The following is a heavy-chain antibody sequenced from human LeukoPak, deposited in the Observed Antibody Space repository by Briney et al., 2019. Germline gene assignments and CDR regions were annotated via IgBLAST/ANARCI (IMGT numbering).Heavy chain of an antibody. CDR2: INTNTGNP. CDR1: GYTFTSYA. Sequence: ASVKASCKASGYTFTSYAMNWVRQASGQGLEWMGWINTNTGNPTYAQGFTGRFVFSLDTSVSTAYLQISSLKAEDTSVYYCARASSVWQGSWFDPWGQGTLVTVSS. CDR3: ARASSVWQGSWFDP. D-gene: IGHD6-19*01. J-gene: IGHJ5*02. V-gene: IGHV7-4-1*02.